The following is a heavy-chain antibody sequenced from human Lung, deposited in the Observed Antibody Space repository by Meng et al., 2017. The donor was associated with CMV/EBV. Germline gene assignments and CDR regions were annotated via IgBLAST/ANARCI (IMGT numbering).Heavy chain of an antibody. V-gene: IGHV4-30-4*01. D-gene: IGHD4-11*01. Sequence: VHPPESGPGLVKPSQTLSLTCTVSGGSISSGDYYWSWIRQPPGKGLEWIGYIYYSGSTYYNPSLKSRVTISVDTSKNQFSLKLSSVTAADTAVYYCARDRTTGRYFDYWGQGTLVTVSS. CDR1: GGSISSGDYY. CDR3: ARDRTTGRYFDY. J-gene: IGHJ4*02. CDR2: IYYSGST.